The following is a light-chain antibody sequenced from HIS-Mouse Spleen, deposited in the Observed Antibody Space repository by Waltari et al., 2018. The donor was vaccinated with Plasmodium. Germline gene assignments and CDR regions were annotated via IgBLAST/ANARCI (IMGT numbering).Light chain of an antibody. V-gene: IGKV3-11*01. CDR2: DAV. Sequence: EIVLTQSPATLSLSPGERATLSCRASQSVSSYLAWYQQKPGQAPRLLNYDAVNRATGIPARFSGRGSGTDLTVTISSLEPEDFAVYYCQQRSNWPRVLTFGGGTKVEIK. CDR3: QQRSNWPRVLT. J-gene: IGKJ4*01. CDR1: QSVSSY.